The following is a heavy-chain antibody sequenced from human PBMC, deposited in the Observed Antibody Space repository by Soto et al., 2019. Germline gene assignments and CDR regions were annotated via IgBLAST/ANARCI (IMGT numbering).Heavy chain of an antibody. D-gene: IGHD2-21*02. J-gene: IGHJ1*01. CDR2: ISGSGGST. CDR1: GFTFSSYA. Sequence: GRSLRLSCAASGFTFSSYAMSWVRQAPGKGLEWVSAISGSGGSTYYAGSVKGRFTISRDNSKNTLYLQMNSLRAEDTAVYYCAKDPEATPVVTPWYSQHWGQGTLVTVSP. V-gene: IGHV3-23*01. CDR3: AKDPEATPVVTPWYSQH.